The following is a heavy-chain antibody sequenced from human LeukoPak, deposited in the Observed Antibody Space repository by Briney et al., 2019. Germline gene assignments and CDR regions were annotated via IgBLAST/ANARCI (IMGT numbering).Heavy chain of an antibody. Sequence: GGSLRLSCAASGFTFSSYSMNWVRQAPGKGLEWVSSISSSSSYIYYADSVKGRFTISRDNAKNSLYLQMNSLRAEDTAVYYCARDPESSSWAVFYYHGMDVWGQGTTVTVSS. CDR2: ISSSSSYI. CDR3: ARDPESSSWAVFYYHGMDV. V-gene: IGHV3-21*01. D-gene: IGHD6-13*01. J-gene: IGHJ6*02. CDR1: GFTFSSYS.